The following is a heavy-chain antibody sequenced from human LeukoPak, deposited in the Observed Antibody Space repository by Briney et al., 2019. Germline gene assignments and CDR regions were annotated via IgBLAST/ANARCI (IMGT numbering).Heavy chain of an antibody. D-gene: IGHD3-3*01. CDR2: IYTSGST. J-gene: IGHJ6*03. CDR3: ARASLRFLEWSTWHMDV. V-gene: IGHV4-61*02. CDR1: GGSISSGSYY. Sequence: SETLSLTCTVSGGSISSGSYYWSWIRQPAGKGLEWIGRIYTSGSTNYNPSLKSRVTISVDTSKNQFSLKLSSVTAADTAVYYCARASLRFLEWSTWHMDVWGKGTTVTVSS.